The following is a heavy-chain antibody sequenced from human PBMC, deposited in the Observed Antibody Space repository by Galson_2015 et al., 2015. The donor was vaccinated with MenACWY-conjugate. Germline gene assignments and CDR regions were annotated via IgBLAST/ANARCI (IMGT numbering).Heavy chain of an antibody. Sequence: SLRLSCAASRFIFSGHWLGWVHQAPGKGLDWVANIKPDGSDLEYADSVKGRFTFSRDNAKNSLYLQIDSLRVEDTAIYYCVRWGLAYAMDVWGQGTTVTVS. CDR1: RFIFSGHW. CDR2: IKPDGSDL. CDR3: VRWGLAYAMDV. D-gene: IGHD7-27*01. V-gene: IGHV3-7*03. J-gene: IGHJ6*02.